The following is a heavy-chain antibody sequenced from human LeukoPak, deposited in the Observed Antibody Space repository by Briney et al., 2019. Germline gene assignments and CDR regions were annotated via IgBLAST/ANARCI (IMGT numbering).Heavy chain of an antibody. J-gene: IGHJ6*03. CDR1: GYTFTGYY. CDR2: ISPTSGGT. CDR3: ARVARDFWSGYYDSYYYYYMDV. V-gene: IGHV1-2*02. Sequence: GASVKVSCKASGYTFTGYYMHWVRQAPGQGLEWMGWISPTSGGTNYAQKFQGRVTMTRDTSISTAYMELSRLRSDDTAVYYCARVARDFWSGYYDSYYYYYMDVWGKGTTVTVSS. D-gene: IGHD3-3*01.